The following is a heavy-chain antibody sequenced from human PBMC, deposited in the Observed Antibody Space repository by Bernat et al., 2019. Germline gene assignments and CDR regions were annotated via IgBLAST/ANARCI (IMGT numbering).Heavy chain of an antibody. J-gene: IGHJ4*02. D-gene: IGHD4-11*01. Sequence: QVQLQESGPGLVKPSGTLSLTCAVSGGSISSSNWWSWVRQPPGKGLEWIGEIYHSGSTNYNPSLKSRVTISVDKSKSQFSLKRSSVTAADTAVYYCAIYDDSNSQSFDYWGQGTLVTVSS. CDR2: IYHSGST. CDR3: AIYDDSNSQSFDY. V-gene: IGHV4-4*02. CDR1: GGSISSSNW.